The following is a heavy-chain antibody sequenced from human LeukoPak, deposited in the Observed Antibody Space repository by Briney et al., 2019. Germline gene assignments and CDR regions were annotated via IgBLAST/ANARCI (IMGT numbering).Heavy chain of an antibody. V-gene: IGHV3-30*03. D-gene: IGHD7-27*01. Sequence: GGSLRLSCAASGFTFSSYGMGWVRQAPGKGLEWVAVISYDGSNKYYEDSVKGRFTISRDNSKNTLYLQMNSLRAEDTAVYYCARGLTGGDPVWGQGTLVTVSS. CDR2: ISYDGSNK. CDR3: ARGLTGGDPV. CDR1: GFTFSSYG. J-gene: IGHJ4*02.